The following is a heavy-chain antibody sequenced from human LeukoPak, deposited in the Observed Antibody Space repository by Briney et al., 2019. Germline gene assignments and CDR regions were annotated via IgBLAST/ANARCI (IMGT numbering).Heavy chain of an antibody. J-gene: IGHJ4*02. CDR3: ARVNSYYYDSSGYYIFDY. Sequence: TPSETLSLTCTVSGGSISSYYWSWIRQPAGKGLEWIGRIYTSGSTNYNPSLKSRVTMSVDTSKNQFSLKLSSVTAADTAVYYCARVNSYYYDSSGYYIFDYWGQGTLVTVSS. D-gene: IGHD3-22*01. CDR2: IYTSGST. CDR1: GGSISSYY. V-gene: IGHV4-4*07.